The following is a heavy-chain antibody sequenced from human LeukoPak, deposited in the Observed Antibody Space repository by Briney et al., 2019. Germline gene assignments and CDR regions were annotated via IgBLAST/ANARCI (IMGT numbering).Heavy chain of an antibody. CDR1: GFTVSSSY. CDR3: ARVLRIGGYYFDY. J-gene: IGHJ4*02. V-gene: IGHV3-53*01. CDR2: IYSGGST. Sequence: GSLRLSCAASGFTVSSSYMSWVRQAPGKGLEWVSVIYSGGSTYYADSVKGRFTISRDNSKNTLYLQMNSLRAEDTAVYYCARVLRIGGYYFDYWGQGTLVTVSS. D-gene: IGHD3-3*01.